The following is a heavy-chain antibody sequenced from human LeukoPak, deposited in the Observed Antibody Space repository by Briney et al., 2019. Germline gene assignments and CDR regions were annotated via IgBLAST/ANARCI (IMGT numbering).Heavy chain of an antibody. CDR1: GFTFSSHG. D-gene: IGHD6-19*01. J-gene: IGHJ4*02. CDR3: ARELEIGWPFDY. Sequence: GGSLRLSCAASGFTFSSHGMCCVRQSPGRGLASVSSISIGGDTTYLDSVKGRFTISRDNSKNSVYLHMNRLRAEDTAVYACARELEIGWPFDYWGEGTLVTVSS. V-gene: IGHV3-23*01. CDR2: ISIGGDTT.